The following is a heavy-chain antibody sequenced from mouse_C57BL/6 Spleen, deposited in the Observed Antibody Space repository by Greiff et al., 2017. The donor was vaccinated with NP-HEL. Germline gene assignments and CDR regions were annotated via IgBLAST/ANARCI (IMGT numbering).Heavy chain of an antibody. D-gene: IGHD1-1*01. CDR2: ISGGGGNT. CDR3: ARHYYGSSYWYFDV. CDR1: GFTFSSYT. Sequence: EVKLVESGGGLVKPGGSLKLSCAASGFTFSSYTMSWVRQTPEKRLEWVATISGGGGNTYYPDSVKGRFTISRDNAKNTLYLQMSSLRSEDTALYYFARHYYGSSYWYFDVWGTGTTVTVSS. V-gene: IGHV5-9*01. J-gene: IGHJ1*03.